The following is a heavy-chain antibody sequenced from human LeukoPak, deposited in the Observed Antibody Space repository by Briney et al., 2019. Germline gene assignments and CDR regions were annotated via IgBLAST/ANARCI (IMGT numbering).Heavy chain of an antibody. D-gene: IGHD4-17*01. V-gene: IGHV1-8*01. CDR3: ARGLYGDYGVDYYYGMDV. Sequence: ASVKVSCKASGYTFTSYYINWVRQATGQGLEWMGWMNPNSGNTGYAQKFQGRVTMTRNTSISTAYMELSSLRSEDTAVYYCARGLYGDYGVDYYYGMDVWGQGTTVTVSS. CDR1: GYTFTSYY. CDR2: MNPNSGNT. J-gene: IGHJ6*02.